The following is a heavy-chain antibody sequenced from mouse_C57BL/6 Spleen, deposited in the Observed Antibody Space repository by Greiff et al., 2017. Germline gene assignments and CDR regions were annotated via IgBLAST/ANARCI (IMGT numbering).Heavy chain of an antibody. D-gene: IGHD1-1*01. Sequence: DVQLQESGPGMVKPSQSLSLTCTVTGYSITSGYDWHWIRHFPGNKLEWMGYISYSGSTNYNPSLKSRISITHDTSKNHFFLKLNSVTTEDTATYYCARELDYASSWGYFDVWGTGTTGTVSS. V-gene: IGHV3-1*01. CDR2: ISYSGST. CDR3: ARELDYASSWGYFDV. CDR1: GYSITSGYD. J-gene: IGHJ1*03.